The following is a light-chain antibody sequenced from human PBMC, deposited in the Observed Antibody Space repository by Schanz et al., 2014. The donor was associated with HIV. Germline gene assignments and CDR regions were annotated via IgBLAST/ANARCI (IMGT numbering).Light chain of an antibody. Sequence: DIQMTQSPSTLSASVGDTVTITCRASQSIRGWLAWYQQKPGMPPKVLMSKVSSLESGVPSRFSGTTSGTEFTLTISSLQPDDFATYYCQQYSTYPWTFGPGTKVEVK. J-gene: IGKJ1*01. CDR3: QQYSTYPWT. V-gene: IGKV1-5*03. CDR1: QSIRGW. CDR2: KVS.